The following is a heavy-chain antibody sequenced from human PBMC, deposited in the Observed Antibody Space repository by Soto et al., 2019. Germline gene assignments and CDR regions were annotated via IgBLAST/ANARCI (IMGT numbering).Heavy chain of an antibody. J-gene: IGHJ4*02. D-gene: IGHD6-19*01. Sequence: GGSLRLSCAASGFNFSIYAMSWVRQAPGKGLEWVSAISGSGDYTYYADSVKGRFAISRDNSKNTLYLQMNSLRAEDTAVYYCAKVLKAVAGTYDYWGQGTLVTVSS. V-gene: IGHV3-23*01. CDR3: AKVLKAVAGTYDY. CDR2: ISGSGDYT. CDR1: GFNFSIYA.